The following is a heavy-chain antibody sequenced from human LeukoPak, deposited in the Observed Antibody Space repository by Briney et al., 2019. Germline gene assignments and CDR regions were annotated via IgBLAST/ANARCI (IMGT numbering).Heavy chain of an antibody. CDR1: GFTVTSNY. V-gene: IGHV3-66*02. J-gene: IGHJ4*02. CDR2: NYSGGAT. CDR3: ARYVSPYYLVY. Sequence: QPGGSLRLSCAASGFTVTSNYMSWVRQAPGKGVEGVSLNYSGGATYYADSVKGRFNVSRDNSKNPLYLHMHNLRPEYTAVYYCARYVSPYYLVYWGQGSVVTVSS. D-gene: IGHD3-16*01.